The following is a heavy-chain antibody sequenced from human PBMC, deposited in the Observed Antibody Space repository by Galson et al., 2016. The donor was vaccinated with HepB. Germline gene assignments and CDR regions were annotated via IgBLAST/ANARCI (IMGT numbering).Heavy chain of an antibody. V-gene: IGHV4-4*02. CDR2: IYQTGTA. D-gene: IGHD1-26*01. CDR1: HGSISNNYW. Sequence: ETLSLTCSVSHGSISNNYWWSWVRQSPGNELEWIGEIYQTGTANYNPSFTSRATISVDKSKNQISLRLNSVTAADTAVYYCARGTLGTTASMAFDYWGQGTLVSVSS. J-gene: IGHJ4*02. CDR3: ARGTLGTTASMAFDY.